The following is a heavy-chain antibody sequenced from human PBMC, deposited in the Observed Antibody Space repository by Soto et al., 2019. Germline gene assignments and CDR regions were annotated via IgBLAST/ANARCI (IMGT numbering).Heavy chain of an antibody. V-gene: IGHV4-59*08. J-gene: IGHJ6*02. CDR3: ARQGFGELHGLVDV. CDR2: MGYNGFT. Sequence: QVQLQESGPGLVKPSETLSLTCTISGGPMNNYYCSWFRQPRGQGLEWIGYMGYNGFTRYNPSLRSRVAISLDTAKNQFSLNLSSVTAADTALYSRARQGFGELHGLVDVSGQGITVTVSS. CDR1: GGPMNNYY. D-gene: IGHD3-10*01.